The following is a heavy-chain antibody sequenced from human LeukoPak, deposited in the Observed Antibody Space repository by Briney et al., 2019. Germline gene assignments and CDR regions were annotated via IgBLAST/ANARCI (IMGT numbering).Heavy chain of an antibody. V-gene: IGHV3-48*01. CDR1: GFTFSSYS. J-gene: IGHJ3*02. CDR3: AREGSTSFDAFDI. D-gene: IGHD2-2*01. CDR2: ISSSSSSI. Sequence: GGSLRLSCATSGFTFSSYSMNWVRQAPGKGLEWVSYISSSSSSIYYADSVKGRFTISRDNSKNTLYLQMNSLRAEDTAVYYCAREGSTSFDAFDIWGQGTMVTVSS.